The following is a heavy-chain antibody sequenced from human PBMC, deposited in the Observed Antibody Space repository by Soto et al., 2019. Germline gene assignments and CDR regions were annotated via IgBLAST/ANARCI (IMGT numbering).Heavy chain of an antibody. CDR1: GYTFTDYG. D-gene: IGHD3-10*01. CDR2: ITAGNGDT. CDR3: ARARGPNWFDP. Sequence: ASVKVSCKASGYTFTDYGVHWVRQAPGQRLEWMGCITAGNGDTKYSQKFQGRVTITRDTSASTAYMELSSLRSEDTAVYYCARARGPNWFDPWGQGTLVTVPS. J-gene: IGHJ5*02. V-gene: IGHV1-3*01.